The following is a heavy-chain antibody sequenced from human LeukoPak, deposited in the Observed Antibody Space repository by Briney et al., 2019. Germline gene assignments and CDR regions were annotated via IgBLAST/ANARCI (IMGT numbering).Heavy chain of an antibody. CDR3: ARGWNVDY. Sequence: RSSETLSLTCAVYGGSFSGYYWSWIRQPPGKGLEWIGSIYYSGSTYYNPSLKSRVTISVDTSKNQFSLKLSSVTAADTAVYYCARGWNVDYWGQGTLVTVSS. CDR2: IYYSGST. D-gene: IGHD1-1*01. J-gene: IGHJ4*02. CDR1: GGSFSGYY. V-gene: IGHV4-34*01.